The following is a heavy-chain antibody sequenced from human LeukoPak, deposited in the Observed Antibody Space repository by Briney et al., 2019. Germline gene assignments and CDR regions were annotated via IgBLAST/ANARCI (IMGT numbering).Heavy chain of an antibody. Sequence: GGSLRLSCAASGFTFSDYYMSWIRQGPGKGLEWVSYISTTGSSIYYADSVKGRFTISRDNVKNLLYLQMNSLRAEDTAVYYCARVQRGIAVALDYWGQGTLATVSS. CDR2: ISTTGSSI. V-gene: IGHV3-11*04. D-gene: IGHD6-19*01. J-gene: IGHJ4*02. CDR3: ARVQRGIAVALDY. CDR1: GFTFSDYY.